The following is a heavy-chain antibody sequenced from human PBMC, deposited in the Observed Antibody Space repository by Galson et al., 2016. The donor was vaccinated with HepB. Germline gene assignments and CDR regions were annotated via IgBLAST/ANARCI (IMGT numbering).Heavy chain of an antibody. CDR1: GITFSSYA. J-gene: IGHJ6*02. CDR2: ISYDGSNK. V-gene: IGHV3-30-3*01. Sequence: SLRLSCAASGITFSSYAMHWVRQAPGKGLEWVAVISYDGSNKYYADSVKGRFTISRDNSRNTLFLQMNSLRAEDTAVYFCARDLWVGEFPYAIDVWGQGTTVTVSS. D-gene: IGHD3-10*01. CDR3: ARDLWVGEFPYAIDV.